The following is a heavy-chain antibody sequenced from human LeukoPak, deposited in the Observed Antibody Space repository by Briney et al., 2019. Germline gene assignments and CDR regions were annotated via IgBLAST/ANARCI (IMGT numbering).Heavy chain of an antibody. J-gene: IGHJ5*02. Sequence: SETLSLTCTVSGASISSYYWSWIRQPPGKGPEWIGRISTSGNTNYNPSLKSRVTVSVDTSKNQFSLKLSSVTAADTAVYYCARRTYNYYDSSGYYYNWFDPWGQGTLVTVSS. V-gene: IGHV4-4*07. D-gene: IGHD3-22*01. CDR2: ISTSGNT. CDR1: GASISSYY. CDR3: ARRTYNYYDSSGYYYNWFDP.